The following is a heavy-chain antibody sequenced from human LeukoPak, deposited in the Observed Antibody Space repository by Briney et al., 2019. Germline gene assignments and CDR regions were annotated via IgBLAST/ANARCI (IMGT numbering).Heavy chain of an antibody. CDR3: SKSRSGSYDS. CDR1: GFTFSSYA. J-gene: IGHJ5*01. Sequence: PGGSLRLSCAASGFTFSSYAMNWVRQAPGEGLEWVSSISSGGGGTYYADSVKGRFTISRDNSKNTLYLQMNSLTAEDTAIYYCSKSRSGSYDSSGQGTLVTVFS. V-gene: IGHV3-23*01. CDR2: ISSGGGGT. D-gene: IGHD1-26*01.